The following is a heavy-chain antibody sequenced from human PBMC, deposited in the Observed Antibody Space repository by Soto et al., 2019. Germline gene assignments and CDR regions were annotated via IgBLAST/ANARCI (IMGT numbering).Heavy chain of an antibody. CDR2: ISSSSSYI. V-gene: IGHV3-21*01. D-gene: IGHD3-22*01. J-gene: IGHJ3*02. CDR1: GFTFSSYG. CDR3: AREGYYYDSSGYQHDAFDI. Sequence: GGSLRLSCAASGFTFSSYGMNWVRQAPGKGLEWVSSISSSSSYIYYADSVKGRFTISRDNAKNSLYLQMNSLRAEDTAVYYCAREGYYYDSSGYQHDAFDIWGQGTMVTVSS.